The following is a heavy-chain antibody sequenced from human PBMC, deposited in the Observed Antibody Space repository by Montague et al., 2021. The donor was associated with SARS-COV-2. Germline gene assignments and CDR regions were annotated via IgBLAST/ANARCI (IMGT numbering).Heavy chain of an antibody. D-gene: IGHD3-10*01. CDR2: INHSGST. V-gene: IGHV4-34*01. CDR3: ARGSEVWFGESNLMDV. J-gene: IGHJ6*02. CDR1: GGSFSGYY. Sequence: SETLSLTCAVYGGSFSGYYWSWIRQPPGKGLEWIGEINHSGSTNYNPSLKSRVTISVDTSKNQFSLKLSSVTAADTAVYYCARGSEVWFGESNLMDVWGQGTTVTVSS.